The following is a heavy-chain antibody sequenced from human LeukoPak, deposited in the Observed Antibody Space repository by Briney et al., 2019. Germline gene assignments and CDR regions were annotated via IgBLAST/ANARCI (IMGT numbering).Heavy chain of an antibody. V-gene: IGHV1-2*02. CDR2: INPNSGGT. CDR1: GYTFTGYY. CDR3: ARDRKAAGARAFDY. D-gene: IGHD6-13*01. J-gene: IGHJ4*02. Sequence: ASVKVSCKASGYTFTGYYIHWVRQAPGQGLEWMGWINPNSGGTNYAQKFQGRVTMTRDTSISTAYMDLSRLRSEDTAVYYCARDRKAAGARAFDYWGQGTLVTVSS.